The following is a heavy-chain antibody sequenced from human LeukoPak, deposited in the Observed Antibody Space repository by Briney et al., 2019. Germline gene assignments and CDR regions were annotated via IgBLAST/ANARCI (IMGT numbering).Heavy chain of an antibody. CDR3: ARQEGYTLTTTYYYYYMDV. D-gene: IGHD4-11*01. CDR2: IYYSGST. CDR1: GGSISSSSYY. J-gene: IGHJ6*03. Sequence: SETLSLTCTVSGGSISSSSYYWGWIRQPPGKGLEWIGSIYYSGSTYYNPSLKSRVTISVDTSKNQFSLKLSSVTAADTAVYYCARQEGYTLTTTYYYYYMDVWGKGTTVTVSS. V-gene: IGHV4-39*01.